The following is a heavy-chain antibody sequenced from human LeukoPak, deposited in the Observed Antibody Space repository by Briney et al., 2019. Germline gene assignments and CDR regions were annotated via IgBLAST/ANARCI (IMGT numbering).Heavy chain of an antibody. CDR3: ARQEGYTLTTTYYYYYMDV. D-gene: IGHD4-11*01. CDR2: IYYSGST. CDR1: GGSISSSSYY. J-gene: IGHJ6*03. Sequence: SETLSLTCTVSGGSISSSSYYWGWIRQPPGKGLEWIGSIYYSGSTYYNPSLKSRVTISVDTSKNQFSLKLSSVTAADTAVYYCARQEGYTLTTTYYYYYMDVWGKGTTVTVSS. V-gene: IGHV4-39*01.